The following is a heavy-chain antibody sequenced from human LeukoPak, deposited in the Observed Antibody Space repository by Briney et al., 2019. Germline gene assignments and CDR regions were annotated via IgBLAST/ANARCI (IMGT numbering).Heavy chain of an antibody. V-gene: IGHV3-23*01. CDR2: ISGSGGST. Sequence: GGSLRLSCAASGLTFSSYAMSWVRQAPGKGLEWVSAISGSGGSTYYADSVKGRFTISRDNSKNTLFLQVNSLRAEDTAVYYCANHILGYCSGGSCANFDHWGQGTLVTVSS. CDR3: ANHILGYCSGGSCANFDH. D-gene: IGHD2-15*01. CDR1: GLTFSSYA. J-gene: IGHJ4*02.